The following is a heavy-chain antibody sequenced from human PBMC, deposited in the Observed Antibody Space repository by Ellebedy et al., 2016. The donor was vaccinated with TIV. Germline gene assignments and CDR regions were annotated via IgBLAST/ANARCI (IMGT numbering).Heavy chain of an antibody. CDR2: ISYDGSNK. CDR1: GFPFDSYV. CDR3: ARDTRLVVVTSNHWNWYFDL. D-gene: IGHD2-15*01. Sequence: GESLKISCAASGFPFDSYVMNWVRQAPGKGLEWVALISYDGSNKYFADSVQGRFTISRDNSQNTLYLQMNSLRPEDTAIYYCARDTRLVVVTSNHWNWYFDLWGRGTLVTVSS. V-gene: IGHV3-30*04. J-gene: IGHJ2*01.